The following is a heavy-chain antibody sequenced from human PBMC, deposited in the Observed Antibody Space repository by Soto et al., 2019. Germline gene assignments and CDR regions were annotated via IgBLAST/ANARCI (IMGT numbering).Heavy chain of an antibody. CDR2: IYHTGNT. D-gene: IGHD3-3*01. V-gene: IGHV4-4*02. CDR1: GGSLSSTNW. CDR3: ARVEIFGLVYWFDP. J-gene: IGHJ5*02. Sequence: QVQLQESGPGLVKPSGTLSLTCAVSGGSLSSTNWWTWVRQPTWKGLEWIGEIYHTGNTNYNPSLKSRVTMSVDKSKNQFSLNLSSVTAADTAVYYCARVEIFGLVYWFDPWGQGTLVTVSS.